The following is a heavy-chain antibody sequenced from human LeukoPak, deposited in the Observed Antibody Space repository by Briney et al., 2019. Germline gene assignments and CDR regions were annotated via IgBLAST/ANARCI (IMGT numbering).Heavy chain of an antibody. Sequence: SVKVSCKTSGGAFGSYVVSWLRQAPGQGLEWMGGITPIFNRANYAQKFRGRVSITADESTSTAYMELSSLISEDTAIYFCARDIGRGSYYFEIWGQGTRVTVSS. CDR1: GGAFGSYV. V-gene: IGHV1-69*13. J-gene: IGHJ4*02. CDR2: ITPIFNRA. D-gene: IGHD3-16*01. CDR3: ARDIGRGSYYFEI.